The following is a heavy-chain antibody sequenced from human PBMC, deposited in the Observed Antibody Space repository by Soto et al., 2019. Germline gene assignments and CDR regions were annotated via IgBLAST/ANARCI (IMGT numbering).Heavy chain of an antibody. CDR2: IIPIFGTA. Sequence: GASVKVSCKASGGTFSSYAISWVRQAPGQGLEWMGGIIPIFGTANYAQKFQGRVTITADESTSTAYMELSSLRSEDTAVYYCARDYLSIIWYRSQQPDDFDIWCQGTMVTVSS. CDR1: GGTFSSYA. D-gene: IGHD3-3*02. J-gene: IGHJ3*02. V-gene: IGHV1-69*13. CDR3: ARDYLSIIWYRSQQPDDFDI.